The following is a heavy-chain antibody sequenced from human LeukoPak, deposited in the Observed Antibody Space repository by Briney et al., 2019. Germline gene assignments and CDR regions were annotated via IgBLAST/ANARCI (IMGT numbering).Heavy chain of an antibody. CDR2: INHSGST. D-gene: IGHD3-22*01. V-gene: IGHV4-34*01. CDR1: GGSFSGYY. Sequence: SETLSLTCAVYGGSFSGYYWSWIRQPPGKGLEWIGEINHSGSTNYNPSLKSRVTISVDTSKNQFSLKLSSVTAADTAVYYCARGQHRYYDTHWGQGTLVTVSS. J-gene: IGHJ4*02. CDR3: ARGQHRYYDTH.